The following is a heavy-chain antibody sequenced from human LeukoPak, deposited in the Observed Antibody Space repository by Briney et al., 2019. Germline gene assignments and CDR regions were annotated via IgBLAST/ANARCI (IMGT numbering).Heavy chain of an antibody. V-gene: IGHV1-18*01. J-gene: IGHJ4*02. CDR1: GYTFTSYG. CDR2: ISAYNGNT. CDR3: ARVKGVGSGWPQGVDY. D-gene: IGHD6-19*01. Sequence: ASVKVSCKASGYTFTSYGISWVRQAPGQGLEWMGWISAYNGNTNYAQKLQGRVTMTTDTSTSTAYMELRSLRSDDTAVYYCARVKGVGSGWPQGVDYWGQGTLVTVSS.